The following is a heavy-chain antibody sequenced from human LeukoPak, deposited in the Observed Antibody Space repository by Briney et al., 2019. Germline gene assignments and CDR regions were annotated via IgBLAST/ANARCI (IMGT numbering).Heavy chain of an antibody. CDR1: GFTFSGYW. Sequence: PGGSLRLSCAASGFTFSGYWMHGVPQAPGKGLVWVSRINSDGSSITYADSVKGRFTISRDNAKNTLYLQMSSLRAEDTGVYFCARSGRGDRRSFDPWGQGTLVTVSS. CDR3: ARSGRGDRRSFDP. J-gene: IGHJ5*02. CDR2: INSDGSSI. D-gene: IGHD3-10*01. V-gene: IGHV3-74*01.